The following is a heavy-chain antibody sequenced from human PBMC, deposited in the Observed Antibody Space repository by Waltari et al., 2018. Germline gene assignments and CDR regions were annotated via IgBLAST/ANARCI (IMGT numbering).Heavy chain of an antibody. V-gene: IGHV1-69*01. CDR2: IIPIFGTA. CDR1: GGTFSSYA. D-gene: IGHD3-22*01. Sequence: QVQLVQSGAEVKKPGSSVKVSCKASGGTFSSYAISWVRQAPGKGLEWMGGIIPIFGTANYAQKFQGRVTITADESTSTAYMELSSLRSEDTAVYYCATPGTIYYDSSGYYYGFDYWGQGTLVTVSS. J-gene: IGHJ4*02. CDR3: ATPGTIYYDSSGYYYGFDY.